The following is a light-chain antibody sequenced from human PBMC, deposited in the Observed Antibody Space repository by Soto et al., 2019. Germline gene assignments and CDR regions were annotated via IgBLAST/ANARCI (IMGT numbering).Light chain of an antibody. CDR2: DVN. J-gene: IGLJ2*01. CDR1: SSDVGGYNY. CDR3: CSYAGSYIYVV. Sequence: QSALTQPRSVSGSPGQSVTISCTGTSSDVGGYNYVSWYQQHPGKAPKLMIYDVNKRPSGVPDRFSGSKSGNTASLTISGLQAEYEADFYCCSYAGSYIYVVFGEGTKLTVL. V-gene: IGLV2-11*01.